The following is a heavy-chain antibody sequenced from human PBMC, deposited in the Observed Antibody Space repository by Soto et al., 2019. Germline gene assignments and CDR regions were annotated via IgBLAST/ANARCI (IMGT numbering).Heavy chain of an antibody. CDR3: AGADFWSGYTSFRRKPFDY. CDR1: GGSFSGYY. J-gene: IGHJ4*02. Sequence: PSETLSLTCAVYGGSFSGYYWSWIRQPPGKGLEWIGETNHSGSTNYNPSLKSRVTISVDTSKNQFSLKLSSVTAADTAVYYCAGADFWSGYTSFRRKPFDYWGQGTLVTVSS. CDR2: TNHSGST. V-gene: IGHV4-34*01. D-gene: IGHD3-3*01.